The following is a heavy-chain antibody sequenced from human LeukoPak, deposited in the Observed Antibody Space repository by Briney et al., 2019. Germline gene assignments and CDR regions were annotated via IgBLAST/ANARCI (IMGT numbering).Heavy chain of an antibody. CDR2: INPNSGGT. CDR3: ARARSWDDAFDI. CDR1: GYTFPGYY. J-gene: IGHJ3*02. V-gene: IGHV1-2*02. D-gene: IGHD6-13*01. Sequence: ASVQVSCKASGYTFPGYYMLWVRQAPGQGLEWMGWINPNSGGTNYAQKFQGRVTMTRDTSISTAYMELSRLRSDDTAVYYCARARSWDDAFDIWGQETMVTVSS.